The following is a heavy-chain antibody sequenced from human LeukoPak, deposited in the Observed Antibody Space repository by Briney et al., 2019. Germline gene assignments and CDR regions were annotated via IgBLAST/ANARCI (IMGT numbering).Heavy chain of an antibody. CDR3: ATGRGGKDYYYYYGMDV. CDR1: GYTLTELS. J-gene: IGHJ6*02. CDR2: FDPEDGET. V-gene: IGHV1-24*01. Sequence: ASVKVSCKVSGYTLTELSMHWVRQAPGKGLEWMGGFDPEDGETIYAQKFQGRVTMTEDTSTDTAYMELSSLRSEDTAVYYCATGRGGKDYYYYYGMDVWGQGTTVTVSS. D-gene: IGHD4-23*01.